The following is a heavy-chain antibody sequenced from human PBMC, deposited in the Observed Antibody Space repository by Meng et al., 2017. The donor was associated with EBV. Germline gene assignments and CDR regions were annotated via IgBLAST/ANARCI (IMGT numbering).Heavy chain of an antibody. J-gene: IGHJ4*02. CDR3: ARSRSSPDVPLDY. CDR2: INPNSGGT. CDR1: VNTFTGYS. Sequence: LVASGDGVKQARASVKVASQHSVNTFTGYSMPWVRQAPGQGLEWMGRINPNSGGTNYDQKFKGRVTMTRDTSISTPYMELSRLRSDDTAVYYCARSRSSPDVPLDYWGQGTLVTVSS. V-gene: IGHV1-2*06. D-gene: IGHD6-19*01.